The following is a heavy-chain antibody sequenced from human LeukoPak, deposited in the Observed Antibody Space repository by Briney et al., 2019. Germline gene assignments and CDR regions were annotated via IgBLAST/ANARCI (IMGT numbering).Heavy chain of an antibody. V-gene: IGHV3-21*01. D-gene: IGHD3-9*01. Sequence: GGSLRLSCAASGFTFTTYSMNWVRQAPGKGLEWVSSITSSSTSMYYADSVKGRFTISRDNAKNSLYLQMNSLRAEDTAVYYCARTYSDILTGYNPYFDYWGQGTLVTVSS. CDR1: GFTFTTYS. J-gene: IGHJ4*02. CDR2: ITSSSTSM. CDR3: ARTYSDILTGYNPYFDY.